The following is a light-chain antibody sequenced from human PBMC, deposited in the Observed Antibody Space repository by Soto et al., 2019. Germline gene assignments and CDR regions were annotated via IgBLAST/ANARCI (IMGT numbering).Light chain of an antibody. CDR2: GAS. J-gene: IGKJ4*01. CDR3: QQYNYWPVT. CDR1: QSINSD. V-gene: IGKV3-15*01. Sequence: EIVMTQSPATLAVSPGETTRLSCRASQSINSDVAWYQQKLGQTPRLLIHGASTRATGIAARFSGSGSGTEFTLTISGLHSEDFATYYCQQYNYWPVTFGGGTKVEIK.